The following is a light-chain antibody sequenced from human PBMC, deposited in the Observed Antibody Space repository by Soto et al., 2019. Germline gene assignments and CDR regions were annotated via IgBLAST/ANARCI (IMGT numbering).Light chain of an antibody. J-gene: IGLJ2*01. CDR2: EVS. Sequence: QSAQTQHPAASGTPEQSVTISCTGTSSDVGSYRFVSWYQQHPGKAPKLLIYEVSKRPSGVPDRFSASTSGNTASLTVSGLQADDEADYYCSSYAGNNNVIFGGGTKVTVL. V-gene: IGLV2-8*01. CDR1: SSDVGSYRF. CDR3: SSYAGNNNVI.